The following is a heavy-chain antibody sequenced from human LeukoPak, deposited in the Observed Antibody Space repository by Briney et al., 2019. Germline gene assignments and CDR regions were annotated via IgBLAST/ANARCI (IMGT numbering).Heavy chain of an antibody. Sequence: PSETLSLTCTVSGGSISNYYWSWIRQPAGKGLEWIGRFYATGVTNYNPSLKSRVTMSIDTSKSLFPLNLTSVTAADTAVYYCARDLSSSWYSNYFDHWGQGILVTVSS. J-gene: IGHJ4*02. V-gene: IGHV4-4*07. CDR2: FYATGVT. D-gene: IGHD6-13*01. CDR1: GGSISNYY. CDR3: ARDLSSSWYSNYFDH.